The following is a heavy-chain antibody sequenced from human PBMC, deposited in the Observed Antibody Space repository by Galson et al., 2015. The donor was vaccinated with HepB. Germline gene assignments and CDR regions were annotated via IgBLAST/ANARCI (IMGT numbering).Heavy chain of an antibody. J-gene: IGHJ6*03. V-gene: IGHV1-69*13. CDR1: GGTFSSYA. CDR3: ARADDFWSGYNSLYYYMDV. CDR2: IIPIFGTA. Sequence: SVKVSCKASGGTFSSYAISWVRQAPGQGLEWMGGIIPIFGTANYAQKFQGRVTITADESTSTAYMELSSLRSEDTAVYYCARADDFWSGYNSLYYYMDVWGKGTTVTVSS. D-gene: IGHD3-3*01.